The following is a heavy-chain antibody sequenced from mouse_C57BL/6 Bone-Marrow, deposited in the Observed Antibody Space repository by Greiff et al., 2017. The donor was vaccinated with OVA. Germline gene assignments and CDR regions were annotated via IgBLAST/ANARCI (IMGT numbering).Heavy chain of an antibody. V-gene: IGHV3-8*01. Sequence: EVKLMESGPGLAKPSQTLSLTCSVTGYSITSDYWNWIRKFPGNKLEYMGYIRYSGSTYYNPSLKSQISITRDTSKNQYYLQLNSVTTEDTATYYCARGSGSIPYWYFDVWGTGTTVTVSS. J-gene: IGHJ1*03. D-gene: IGHD1-1*01. CDR2: IRYSGST. CDR1: GYSITSDY. CDR3: ARGSGSIPYWYFDV.